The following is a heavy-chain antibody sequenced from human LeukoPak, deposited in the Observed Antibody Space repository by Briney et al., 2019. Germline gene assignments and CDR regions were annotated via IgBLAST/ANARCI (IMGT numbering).Heavy chain of an antibody. D-gene: IGHD6-19*01. Sequence: SDTLSLTCTVSGGSISSYYWSWIRQPPGKGLEWIGYIYYSGSTNYNPSLKSRVTISVDTSKNQFSLRLTSVTAADTAVYYCARAYLLIGVAGTNWFDPWGQGTLVTVSS. CDR1: GGSISSYY. CDR2: IYYSGST. V-gene: IGHV4-59*12. J-gene: IGHJ5*02. CDR3: ARAYLLIGVAGTNWFDP.